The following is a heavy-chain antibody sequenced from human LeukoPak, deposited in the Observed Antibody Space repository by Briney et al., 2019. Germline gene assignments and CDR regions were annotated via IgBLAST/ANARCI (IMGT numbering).Heavy chain of an antibody. V-gene: IGHV1-2*02. D-gene: IGHD3-16*01. Sequence: ASVKVSCKASGYTFTGYYMHWVRQAPGQGLEWMGWINPNSGGTNYAQKFQGRVTMTRDTSISTAYMELSRLRSDDTAVYYCARDRWGSVGGLAGSDYWGQGTLVTVSS. CDR1: GYTFTGYY. CDR2: INPNSGGT. J-gene: IGHJ4*02. CDR3: ARDRWGSVGGLAGSDY.